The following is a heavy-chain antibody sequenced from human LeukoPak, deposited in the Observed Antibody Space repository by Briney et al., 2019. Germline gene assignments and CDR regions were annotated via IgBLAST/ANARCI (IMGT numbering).Heavy chain of an antibody. CDR1: GGSISSSSYY. J-gene: IGHJ4*02. V-gene: IGHV4-39*01. Sequence: SETLSLTCTVSGGSISSSSYYWGWIRQPPGKGLEWIGSIYYSGSTYYNPSLKSRVTISVDTSKNQFSLKLSSVTAADTAVYYCARHGVWEAYYDFWSGYYTFDYWGQGTLVTVSS. CDR2: IYYSGST. CDR3: ARHGVWEAYYDFWSGYYTFDY. D-gene: IGHD3-3*01.